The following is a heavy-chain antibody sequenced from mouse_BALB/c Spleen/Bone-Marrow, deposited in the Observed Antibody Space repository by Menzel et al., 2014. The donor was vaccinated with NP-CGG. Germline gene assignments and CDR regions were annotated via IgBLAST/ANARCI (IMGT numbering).Heavy chain of an antibody. CDR3: ARPDYYGYLNY. J-gene: IGHJ2*01. CDR1: GFDFSRYW. CDR2: INPDSRTI. Sequence: EVNVVESGGGLVQPGGSLKLSCAASGFDFSRYWMSWVRQAPGKGLEWIGEINPDSRTINYSPSLKDKFIISRDNAKNTLSLRLNKVRSEDTALYYCARPDYYGYLNYWGQGTTLTVSS. V-gene: IGHV4-1*02. D-gene: IGHD1-1*01.